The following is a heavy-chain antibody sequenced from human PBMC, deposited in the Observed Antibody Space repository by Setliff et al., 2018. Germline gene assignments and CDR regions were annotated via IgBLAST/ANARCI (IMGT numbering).Heavy chain of an antibody. Sequence: PSETLSLTCIVSDDSMNSGAYYWSWIRQHPGQGLEWIGSIYYSGSTYYNPSLKSRVTISVDRSKNQFSLNLRAMTAADTAVYYCAREGGGSGWTPDSWGQGTLVTVS. CDR2: IYYSGST. J-gene: IGHJ4*02. D-gene: IGHD6-19*01. V-gene: IGHV4-39*07. CDR1: DDSMNSGAYY. CDR3: AREGGGSGWTPDS.